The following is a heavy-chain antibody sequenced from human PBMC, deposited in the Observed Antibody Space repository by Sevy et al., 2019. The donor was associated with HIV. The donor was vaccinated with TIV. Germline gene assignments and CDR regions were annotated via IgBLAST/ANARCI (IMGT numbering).Heavy chain of an antibody. V-gene: IGHV4-59*01. Sequence: SETLSLTCTVSGASISSYYWSWIRQPPGKGLEWVGYICYNGRTNYNPSLKSRVTISVDTSKNQFSLKLISVTAADTAVYYCARSLADYYYGMDVWGQGTTVTVSS. CDR3: ARSLADYYYGMDV. CDR1: GASISSYY. J-gene: IGHJ6*02. CDR2: ICYNGRT.